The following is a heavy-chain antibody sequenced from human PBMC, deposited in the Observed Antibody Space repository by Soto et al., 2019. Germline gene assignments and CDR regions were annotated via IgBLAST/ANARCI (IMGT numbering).Heavy chain of an antibody. CDR3: ASRQGGNVENYYNMDV. J-gene: IGHJ6*02. V-gene: IGHV1-69*18. D-gene: IGHD1-1*01. CDR1: GGIFRTYS. CDR2: IIPLFGTP. Sequence: QVQLVQSGAEVKSPGYSVKVSCKASGGIFRTYSIYWVRQAPGQGLEWMGSIIPLFGTPNYAQKFQGRVISSADESTSRDYMEVTTLISEDTAMYFCASRQGGNVENYYNMDVWGQGTTVTVSS.